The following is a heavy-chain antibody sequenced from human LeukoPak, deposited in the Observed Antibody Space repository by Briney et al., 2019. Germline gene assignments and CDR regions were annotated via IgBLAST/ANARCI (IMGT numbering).Heavy chain of an antibody. CDR1: GRSISSYY. J-gene: IGHJ4*02. CDR3: ARRHAGAARSPFVY. CDR2: IYYSGST. V-gene: IGHV4-59*01. Sequence: SETLSLTCTVSGRSISSYYWSWIRQPPRKGLECIGYIYYSGSTNYNPSLKSRVTISVDTSKNQFSLKLSSVTAADTAEYNCARRHAGAARSPFVYCGQGTLGTVSS. D-gene: IGHD6-6*01.